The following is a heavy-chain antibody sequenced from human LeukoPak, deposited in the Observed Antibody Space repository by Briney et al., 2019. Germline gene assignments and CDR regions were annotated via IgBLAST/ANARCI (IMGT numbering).Heavy chain of an antibody. V-gene: IGHV4-59*01. CDR1: GGPISSYY. CDR3: ARGGDIVLMVYPHFDY. J-gene: IGHJ4*02. Sequence: SETLSLTCTVSGGPISSYYWSWIRQPPGKGLEWIGYIYYSGSTNYNPSLKSRVTISVDTSKNQFSLKLSSVTAADTAVYYCARGGDIVLMVYPHFDYWGQGTLVTVSS. D-gene: IGHD2-8*01. CDR2: IYYSGST.